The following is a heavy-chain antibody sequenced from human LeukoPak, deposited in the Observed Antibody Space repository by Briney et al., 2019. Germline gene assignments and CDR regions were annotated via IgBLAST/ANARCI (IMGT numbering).Heavy chain of an antibody. CDR1: GDSVSSNSAA. J-gene: IGHJ6*02. V-gene: IGHV6-1*01. CDR2: TYYRSKWYN. D-gene: IGHD6-13*01. CDR3: ARDVQQLATRYYYGMDV. Sequence: SQTLPLTCAISGDSVSSNSAAWNWIRQSPSRGLEWLGRTYYRSKWYNDYAVSVKSRITINPDTSKNQFSLQLNSVTPEDTAVYYCARDVQQLATRYYYGMDVWGQGTTVTVSS.